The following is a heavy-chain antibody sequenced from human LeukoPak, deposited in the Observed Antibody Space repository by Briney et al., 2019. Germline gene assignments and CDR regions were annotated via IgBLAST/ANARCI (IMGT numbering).Heavy chain of an antibody. Sequence: ASVKVSCKTSGYTFTDYYIHWVRQAPGQGLEWMGWINANSGETNYAQKFQGRVTITADESTSTAYMELSSLRSEDTAVYYCASYIAAAGDYWGQGTLVTVSS. CDR2: INANSGET. CDR3: ASYIAAAGDY. CDR1: GYTFTDYY. J-gene: IGHJ4*02. V-gene: IGHV1-2*02. D-gene: IGHD6-13*01.